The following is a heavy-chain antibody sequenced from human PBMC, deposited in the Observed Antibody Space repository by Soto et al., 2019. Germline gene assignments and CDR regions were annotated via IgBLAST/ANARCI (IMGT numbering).Heavy chain of an antibody. J-gene: IGHJ3*02. V-gene: IGHV1-69*13. Sequence: ASVKVSYKASGGTFSSYAISWVRQAPGQGLEWMGGIIPIFGTANYAQKFQGRVTITADESTSTAYMELSSLRSEDTAVYYCASGSSYCGGDCYPAFDIWGQGTMVTVSS. CDR1: GGTFSSYA. CDR2: IIPIFGTA. CDR3: ASGSSYCGGDCYPAFDI. D-gene: IGHD2-21*02.